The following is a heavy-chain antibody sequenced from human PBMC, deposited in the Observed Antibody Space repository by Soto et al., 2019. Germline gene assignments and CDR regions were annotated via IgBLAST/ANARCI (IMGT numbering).Heavy chain of an antibody. CDR3: ASYQPYSTGYYDFDH. V-gene: IGHV1-18*01. CDR1: GYNFTTYG. D-gene: IGHD6-19*01. J-gene: IGHJ4*02. CDR2: ISGHNGHT. Sequence: QVQLVQSGAEVKKPGASVKVSCKTSGYNFTTYGVSWVRQAPGQGLEGMGWISGHNGHTNYAQTFQGRVTMTTDTSTTTAYMEPRSLRSDDTSVYYCASYQPYSTGYYDFDHWGQGTLAIVTS.